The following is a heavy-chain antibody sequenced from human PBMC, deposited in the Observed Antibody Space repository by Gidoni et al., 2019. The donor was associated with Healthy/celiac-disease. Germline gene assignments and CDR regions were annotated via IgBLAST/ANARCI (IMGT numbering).Heavy chain of an antibody. CDR2: INAGNGNT. D-gene: IGHD3-3*01. V-gene: IGHV1-3*01. CDR3: ARGLTIPGGYFDY. J-gene: IGHJ4*02. Sequence: QVQLVQSGAEVKKPGASVQVSCKASGYTFTSYAMHWVRQAPGQRLEWMGWINAGNGNTKYSQKFQGRVTITRDTSASTAYMELSSLRSEDTAVYYCARGLTIPGGYFDYWGQGTLVTVSS. CDR1: GYTFTSYA.